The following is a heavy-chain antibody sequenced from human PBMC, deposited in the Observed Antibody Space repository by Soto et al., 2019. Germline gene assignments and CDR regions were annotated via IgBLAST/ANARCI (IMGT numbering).Heavy chain of an antibody. V-gene: IGHV3-7*01. CDR3: ARELVVGPAEYFQH. CDR2: TNEDGSEA. D-gene: IGHD3-22*01. J-gene: IGHJ1*01. Sequence: GGSLRLSCAVSGFSFATSWMSWVRQAPGKGLEWVANTNEDGSEAYYLDSVRGRFTISRDNAKNLLYLHMNSLIADDTAVYYCARELVVGPAEYFQHWGQGTLVTSPQ. CDR1: GFSFATSW.